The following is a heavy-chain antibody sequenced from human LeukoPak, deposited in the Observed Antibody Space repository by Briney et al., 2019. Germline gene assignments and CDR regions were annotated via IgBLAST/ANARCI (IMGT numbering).Heavy chain of an antibody. D-gene: IGHD5-18*01. J-gene: IGHJ4*02. V-gene: IGHV3-23*01. CDR3: AKQLLGRGYSYGLAFY. Sequence: GGSLRLSCAASGFTFSSYAMSWVRQAPGKGLEWVSAISGSGGSTYYADSVKGRFTISRDNSKNTLYLQMNSLRAEDTAVYYYAKQLLGRGYSYGLAFYWGQGTLVTVSS. CDR1: GFTFSSYA. CDR2: ISGSGGST.